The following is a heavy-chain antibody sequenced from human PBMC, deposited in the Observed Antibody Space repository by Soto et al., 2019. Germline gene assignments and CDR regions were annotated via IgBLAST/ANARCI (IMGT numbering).Heavy chain of an antibody. Sequence: KVSCKASGGTFSSYAISWVRQAPGQGLEWMGGIIPIFGTANYAQKFQGRVTITADESTSTAYMELSSLRSEDTAVYYCARVGYYYGSGSYDRPVLYYYGMDVWGQGTTVTVSS. CDR2: IIPIFGTA. CDR1: GGTFSSYA. V-gene: IGHV1-69*01. CDR3: ARVGYYYGSGSYDRPVLYYYGMDV. D-gene: IGHD3-10*01. J-gene: IGHJ6*02.